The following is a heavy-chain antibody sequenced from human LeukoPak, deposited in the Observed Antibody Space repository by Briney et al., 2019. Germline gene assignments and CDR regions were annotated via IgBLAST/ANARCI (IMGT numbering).Heavy chain of an antibody. CDR3: ARQTAMGRSGDY. J-gene: IGHJ4*02. CDR2: IDPSDSET. CDR1: GYSFTSYW. V-gene: IGHV5-51*01. D-gene: IGHD5-18*01. Sequence: AESLKISCNASGYSFTSYWIGWVRQMPGKGLEWMGIIDPSDSETRYTPSFQGQVTISVDKSLTTADLQWNSLKASDTAMYYCARQTAMGRSGDYWGQGTLVTVSS.